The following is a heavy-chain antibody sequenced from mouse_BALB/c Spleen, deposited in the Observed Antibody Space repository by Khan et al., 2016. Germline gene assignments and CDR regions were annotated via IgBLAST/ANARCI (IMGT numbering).Heavy chain of an antibody. Sequence: EVELVESGGDLVKPGGSLNLSCAASGFTFSNYAMFWVRQTPDKRLEWFVTISRAGSFIYYPDNVKGRFTISRDNAKNTLNLPWRGLKSEDASIYYCARQLDRRRSDYVMECWGQRTSVTVSS. CDR3: ARQLDRRRSDYVMEC. CDR1: GFTFSNYA. V-gene: IGHV5-6*01. J-gene: IGHJ4*01. CDR2: ISRAGSFI.